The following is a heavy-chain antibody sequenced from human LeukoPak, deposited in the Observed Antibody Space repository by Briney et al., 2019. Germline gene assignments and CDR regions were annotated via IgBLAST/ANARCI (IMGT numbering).Heavy chain of an antibody. Sequence: TGGSLRLSCAASGFTFSSYGMHWVRQAPGKGLGWVAVTWYDGSNKYYADSVKGRFTISRDNSKNTLYLQMNSLRAEDTAVYYCARGGLSRAGPNADYWGQGTLVTVSS. CDR2: TWYDGSNK. J-gene: IGHJ4*02. V-gene: IGHV3-33*01. D-gene: IGHD3-16*01. CDR1: GFTFSSYG. CDR3: ARGGLSRAGPNADY.